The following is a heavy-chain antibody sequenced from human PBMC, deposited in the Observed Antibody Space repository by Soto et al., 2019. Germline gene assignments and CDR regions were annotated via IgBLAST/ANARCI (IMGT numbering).Heavy chain of an antibody. J-gene: IGHJ3*02. D-gene: IGHD3-22*01. CDR2: INPIFGTA. V-gene: IGHV1-69*13. CDR1: GYTFTGYY. CDR3: ARDYYDSSGYYSPDAFDI. Sequence: SVKVSCKASGYTFTGYYMHWVRQAPGQGLEWMGWINPIFGTANYAQKFQGRVTITADESTSTAYMEPSSLRSEDTAVYYCARDYYDSSGYYSPDAFDIWGQGTMVTVSS.